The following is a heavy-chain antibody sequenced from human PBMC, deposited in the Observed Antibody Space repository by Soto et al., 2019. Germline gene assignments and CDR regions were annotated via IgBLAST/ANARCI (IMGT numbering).Heavy chain of an antibody. D-gene: IGHD2-8*02. V-gene: IGHV1-3*01. CDR1: GYTFTSYA. J-gene: IGHJ4*02. CDR3: ALWSGVMYDFDY. CDR2: INAGNGNT. Sequence: ASVKVSCKASGYTFTSYAMHWVRQAPGQRLEWMGWINAGNGNTKYSQKFQGRVTITRDTSASTAYMELSSLRSEDTAVYYCALWSGVMYDFDYWGQGTLVTVSS.